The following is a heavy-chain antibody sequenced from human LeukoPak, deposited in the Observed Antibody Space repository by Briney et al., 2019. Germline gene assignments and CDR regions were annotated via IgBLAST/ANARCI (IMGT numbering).Heavy chain of an antibody. Sequence: LAGGSLRLSCAASGFTVSSNYMSWVRQAPGKGLEWVSVIYSGGSTYYADSVKGRFTISRDNSKNTLYLQMNSLRAEDTAVYYCARDGNYYDSSGSITLDYWGQGTLVTVSS. V-gene: IGHV3-66*02. CDR2: IYSGGST. J-gene: IGHJ4*02. CDR3: ARDGNYYDSSGSITLDY. D-gene: IGHD3-22*01. CDR1: GFTVSSNY.